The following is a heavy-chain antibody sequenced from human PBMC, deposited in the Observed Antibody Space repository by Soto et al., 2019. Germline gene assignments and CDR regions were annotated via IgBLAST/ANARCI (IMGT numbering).Heavy chain of an antibody. Sequence: SETLSLTCTVSGGSISSYYWSWIRQPPGKGLEWIGYIYYSGSTNYNPSLKSRVTISVDTSKNQFSLKLSSVTAADTAVYYCARVRAYSSGWWIDYWGQGTLVTVSS. CDR2: IYYSGST. V-gene: IGHV4-59*01. D-gene: IGHD6-19*01. CDR3: ARVRAYSSGWWIDY. CDR1: GGSISSYY. J-gene: IGHJ4*02.